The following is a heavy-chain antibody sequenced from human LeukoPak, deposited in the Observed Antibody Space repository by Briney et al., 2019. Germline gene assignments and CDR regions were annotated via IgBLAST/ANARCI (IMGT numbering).Heavy chain of an antibody. V-gene: IGHV4-34*01. Sequence: SETLSLTCAVYGGSFSGYYWSWIRQPPGKGLEWIGEINHSGSTNYNPSLKSRVTISVDTSKNQFSLKLSSVTAADTAVYYCAREFWGRSVTGLYYYYYYMDVWGKGTTVTVSS. CDR2: INHSGST. D-gene: IGHD4-17*01. J-gene: IGHJ6*03. CDR1: GGSFSGYY. CDR3: AREFWGRSVTGLYYYYYYMDV.